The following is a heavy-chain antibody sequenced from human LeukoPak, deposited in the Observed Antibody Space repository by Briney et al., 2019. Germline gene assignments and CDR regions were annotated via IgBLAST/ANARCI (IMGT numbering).Heavy chain of an antibody. V-gene: IGHV1-24*01. Sequence: ASVKVSCKVSGHSLNEISMYWVRQAPGKGLECMGVFDPEDGETIYAQRFKGRLTLTGDTSTDTVYMDLSSLRPEDTAVYYCARVAEGLRGSSWYFDYWGQGTLVTVSS. D-gene: IGHD6-13*01. CDR2: FDPEDGET. CDR3: ARVAEGLRGSSWYFDY. CDR1: GHSLNEIS. J-gene: IGHJ4*02.